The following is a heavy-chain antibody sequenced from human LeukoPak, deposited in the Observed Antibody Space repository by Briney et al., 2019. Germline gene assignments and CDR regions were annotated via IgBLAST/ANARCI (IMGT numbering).Heavy chain of an antibody. V-gene: IGHV4-4*07. CDR1: GGSISSYY. D-gene: IGHD3-9*01. CDR2: IYTSGST. J-gene: IGHJ6*02. CDR3: ARESRYYDILTGYRLYGMDV. Sequence: PSETLSLTCTVSGGSISSYYWSWIRQPAGKGLEWIGRIYTSGSTNYNPSLKSRVTMSVDTSKNQFSLKLSSVTAADTAVYYCARESRYYDILTGYRLYGMDVWGQGTTVPVSS.